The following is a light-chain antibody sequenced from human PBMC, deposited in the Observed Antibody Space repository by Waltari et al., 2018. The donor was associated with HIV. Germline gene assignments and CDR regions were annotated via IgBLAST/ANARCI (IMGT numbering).Light chain of an antibody. J-gene: IGLJ1*01. CDR1: GPGFD. CDR2: ANI. CDR3: QSSDSRLNLYV. V-gene: IGLV1-40*01. Sequence: QSVLTQPPSVSGAPGQKVTISCTGIGPGFDVHWYQQLAGRAPKVLIYANINRPSGVPDRVSASKSGTSASLAITGLQAEDEADYHCQSSDSRLNLYVFGTGTKVTVL.